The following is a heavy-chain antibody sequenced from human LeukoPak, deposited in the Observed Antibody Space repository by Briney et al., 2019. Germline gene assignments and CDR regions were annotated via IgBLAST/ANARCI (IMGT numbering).Heavy chain of an antibody. CDR3: TRGVRIVALGTIDY. J-gene: IGHJ4*02. V-gene: IGHV1-2*02. D-gene: IGHD6-13*01. CDR2: INPNSGGT. CDR1: GYTFTVYY. Sequence: ASVKVSCKASGYTFTVYYMHWVRQAPGQGLEWMGWINPNSGGTDYAQKFQGRVTLTRDTSISTAYMELSTLRSDDTAVYYCTRGVRIVALGTIDYWGQGTLVTVSS.